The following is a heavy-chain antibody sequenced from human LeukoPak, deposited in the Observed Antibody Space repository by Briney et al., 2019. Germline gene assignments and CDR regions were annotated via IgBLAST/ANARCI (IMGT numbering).Heavy chain of an antibody. CDR1: GGSISSYY. J-gene: IGHJ2*01. D-gene: IGHD5-24*01. CDR3: AREDGLQFAWYFDL. V-gene: IGHV4-4*07. Sequence: NPSETLSLTCTVSGGSISSYYWSWIRQPAGKGLEWIGRIYTSGSTNYNPSLKSRVTMSVDTSKNQFSLKLSSVTAADTAVYYCAREDGLQFAWYFDLWGRGTLVTVSS. CDR2: IYTSGST.